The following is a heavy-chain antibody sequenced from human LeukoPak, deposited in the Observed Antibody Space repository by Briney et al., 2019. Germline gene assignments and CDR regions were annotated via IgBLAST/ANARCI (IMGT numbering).Heavy chain of an antibody. CDR1: GFTFSSYA. D-gene: IGHD1-1*01. CDR3: AKANWVSNADAVW. J-gene: IGHJ4*02. Sequence: GGSLRLSCAASGFTFSSYAMSWVRQAPGKGLEWVSAISGRTGGTTYYADSVKGRFTVSRDNSRNTVYLQMNSLRVEDTAIYYCAKANWVSNADAVWWGQGTQVTVSS. V-gene: IGHV3-23*01. CDR2: ISGRTGGTT.